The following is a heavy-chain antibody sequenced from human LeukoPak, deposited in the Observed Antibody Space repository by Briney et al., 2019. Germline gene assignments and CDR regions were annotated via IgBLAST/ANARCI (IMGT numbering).Heavy chain of an antibody. CDR2: ISGSGGST. V-gene: IGHV3-23*01. CDR3: AKADPYYYDSSGYYYPY. J-gene: IGHJ4*02. CDR1: GFTFSSYA. Sequence: GGSLRLSCAASGFTFSSYAMSWVRQAPGKGLEWVSAISGSGGSTYYADSVKGRFTISRDNSKNTLYLQMNSLRAEDTAVYYCAKADPYYYDSSGYYYPYWGQGTLVTVSS. D-gene: IGHD3-22*01.